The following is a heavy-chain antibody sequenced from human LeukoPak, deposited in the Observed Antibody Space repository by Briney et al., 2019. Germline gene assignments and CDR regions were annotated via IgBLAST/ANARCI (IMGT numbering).Heavy chain of an antibody. J-gene: IGHJ3*02. CDR3: ASNLLYYYDSSGYYGDDAFDI. CDR1: GYTFTGYY. Sequence: GASVKVSCKASGYTFTGYYMHWVRQAPGQGLEWMGWINPNSGGTNYAQKFQGRVTMTRDTSISTAYLQWSSLKASDTAMYYCASNLLYYYDSSGYYGDDAFDIWGQGTMVTVSS. D-gene: IGHD3-22*01. CDR2: INPNSGGT. V-gene: IGHV1-2*02.